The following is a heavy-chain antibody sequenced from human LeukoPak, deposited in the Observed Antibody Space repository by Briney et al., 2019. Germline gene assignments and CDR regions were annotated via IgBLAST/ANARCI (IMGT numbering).Heavy chain of an antibody. Sequence: SQTLSLTCAVSGGSISSGGYSWSWIRQPPGKGLEWIGYIYHNGNTYYSPSLKSRVTISVDRSKNQLSLKLSSVTAADTAMYYCASGGYSYGFDYWGQGTLVTVSS. J-gene: IGHJ4*02. D-gene: IGHD5-18*01. V-gene: IGHV4-30-2*01. CDR2: IYHNGNT. CDR3: ASGGYSYGFDY. CDR1: GGSISSGGYS.